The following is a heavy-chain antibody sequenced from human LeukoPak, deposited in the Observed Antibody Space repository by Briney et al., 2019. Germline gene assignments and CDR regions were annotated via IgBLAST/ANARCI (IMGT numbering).Heavy chain of an antibody. CDR1: GFTFSSYW. Sequence: GGSLRLSCAASGFTFSSYWMTWVRQAPGKGLEWVANIRQDGNEQYYMDSVKGRFTISRDNAKNSLFLQMNSLTAEGTAVYYCARAPYSGGWYLMYWGQGTLVTVSS. J-gene: IGHJ4*02. V-gene: IGHV3-7*01. CDR2: IRQDGNEQ. D-gene: IGHD6-19*01. CDR3: ARAPYSGGWYLMY.